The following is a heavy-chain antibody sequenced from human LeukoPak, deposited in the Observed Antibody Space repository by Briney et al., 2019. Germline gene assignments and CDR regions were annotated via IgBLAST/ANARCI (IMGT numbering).Heavy chain of an antibody. CDR3: ARDYGGSSPFDY. CDR1: GFTFDDYG. Sequence: GGSLRLSCAASGFTFDDYGMSWVRQAPGKGLEWVSGINWNGGSTGYADSVKGRFTISRDNAKNSLYLHMNSLRAEDTAVYYCARDYGGSSPFDYWGRGTLVTVSS. V-gene: IGHV3-20*04. J-gene: IGHJ4*02. CDR2: INWNGGST. D-gene: IGHD4-23*01.